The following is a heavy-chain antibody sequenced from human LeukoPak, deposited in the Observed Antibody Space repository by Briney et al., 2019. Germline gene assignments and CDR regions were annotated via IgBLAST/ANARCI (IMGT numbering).Heavy chain of an antibody. D-gene: IGHD6-19*01. J-gene: IGHJ4*02. CDR3: VPGGLAVSGIDY. CDR2: ITPDGSDR. Sequence: GGPLRLSCAVSGFTFNNYWMSWVRKAPGKGLEWVANITPDGSDRYYVDSLKGRVTISRDNTKSSLYLQLNSLRAEDTAVYYCVPGGLAVSGIDYWGQGALVTVSS. V-gene: IGHV3-7*01. CDR1: GFTFNNYW.